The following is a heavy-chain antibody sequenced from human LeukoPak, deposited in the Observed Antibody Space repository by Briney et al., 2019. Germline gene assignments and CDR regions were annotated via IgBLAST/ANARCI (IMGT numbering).Heavy chain of an antibody. D-gene: IGHD6-19*01. CDR3: VATVAGLFDY. Sequence: PSETLSLTCAVYGGSFSGYYWSWIRQPPGKGLEWIGYIYYSGSTYYNPSLKSRVTISVDTSKNQFSLKLSSVTAADTAVYYCVATVAGLFDYWGQGTLVTVSS. CDR2: IYYSGST. J-gene: IGHJ4*02. V-gene: IGHV4-59*06. CDR1: GGSFSGYY.